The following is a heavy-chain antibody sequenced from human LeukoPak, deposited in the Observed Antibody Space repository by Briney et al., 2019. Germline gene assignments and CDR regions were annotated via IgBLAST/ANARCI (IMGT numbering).Heavy chain of an antibody. CDR2: INPNSGGT. CDR1: GYTFTGYY. Sequence: ASVKVSCKASGYTFTGYYIHWVRQAPGQGLEWMGWINPNSGGTNYAQKFQGRVTMTRDTSISTAYMELSRLRSDDTAVYYCARDRLSYQLLFDYWGQGTLVTVSS. J-gene: IGHJ4*02. CDR3: ARDRLSYQLLFDY. D-gene: IGHD2-2*01. V-gene: IGHV1-2*02.